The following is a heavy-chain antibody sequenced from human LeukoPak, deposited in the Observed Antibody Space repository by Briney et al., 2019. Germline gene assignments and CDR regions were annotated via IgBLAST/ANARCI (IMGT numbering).Heavy chain of an antibody. Sequence: QAGGSLRLSCAASGFTFSSYGMHWIRQAPGKGLEWVAFIRNDGSIIYNADSVKGRFTISRDNSKNTLYLQTNSLRADDTAVYYCAKDTPLCYFDYWGQGTLVTVSS. D-gene: IGHD3-16*01. CDR3: AKDTPLCYFDY. CDR1: GFTFSSYG. J-gene: IGHJ4*02. V-gene: IGHV3-30*02. CDR2: IRNDGSII.